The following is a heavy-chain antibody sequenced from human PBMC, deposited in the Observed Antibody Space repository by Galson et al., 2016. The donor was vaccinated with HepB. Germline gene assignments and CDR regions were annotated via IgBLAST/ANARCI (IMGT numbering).Heavy chain of an antibody. V-gene: IGHV3-21*01. J-gene: IGHJ4*02. CDR3: ARGENSHYDILTGYYWKVRHTFDY. Sequence: SLRLSCAASGFTFSSYTMNWIRQAPGRGLEWVSSISSSSSYISYADSAKGRVTISRDNAKNSLYLQMNNLRADDTAVYYCARGENSHYDILTGYYWKVRHTFDYWGQGALVTVSS. CDR1: GFTFSSYT. D-gene: IGHD3-9*01. CDR2: ISSSSSYI.